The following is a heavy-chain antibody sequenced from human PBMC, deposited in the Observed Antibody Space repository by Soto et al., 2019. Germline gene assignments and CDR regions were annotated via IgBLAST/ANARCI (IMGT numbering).Heavy chain of an antibody. CDR3: ARVPSPFDYYYAMDV. D-gene: IGHD3-16*01. CDR1: GDSISSGNKY. Sequence: PSETLSLTCTVSGDSISSGNKYWSWIRQPPGKGLEWIGYIFSSGTTYYNPSLKSRVTMSLDASQNQFSLKLNSLTDADTAVYFCARVPSPFDYYYAMDVWGQGTTVTVSS. J-gene: IGHJ6*02. CDR2: IFSSGTT. V-gene: IGHV4-30-4*01.